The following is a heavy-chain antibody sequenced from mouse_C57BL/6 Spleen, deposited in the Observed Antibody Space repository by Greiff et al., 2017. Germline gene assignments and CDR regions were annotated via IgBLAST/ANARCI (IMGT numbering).Heavy chain of an antibody. D-gene: IGHD1-1*01. CDR3: ARDRNGSSYYYAMDY. CDR2: ISDGGSYT. V-gene: IGHV5-4*03. Sequence: GMLVESGGGLVKPGGSLKLSCAASGFTFSSYAMSWVRQTPEKRLEWVATISDGGSYTYYPDNVKGRFTISRDNAKNNLYLQMSHLKSEDTAMYYCARDRNGSSYYYAMDYWGQGTSVTVSS. CDR1: GFTFSSYA. J-gene: IGHJ4*01.